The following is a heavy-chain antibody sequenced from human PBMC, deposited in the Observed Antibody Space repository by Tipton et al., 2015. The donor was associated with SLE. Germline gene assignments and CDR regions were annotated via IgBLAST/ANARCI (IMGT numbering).Heavy chain of an antibody. Sequence: GSLRLSCAASGFTFTSFAMNWVRQAPGKGLEWVSSIHSDGSSSYGQSVKGRFTISWDNSKNTVYLQMNRLRVEDTAVYYCGRVTHTETRADVWGQGTVVTVS. V-gene: IGHV3-66*01. J-gene: IGHJ3*01. CDR3: GRVTHTETRADV. CDR2: IHSDGSS. CDR1: GFTFTSFA.